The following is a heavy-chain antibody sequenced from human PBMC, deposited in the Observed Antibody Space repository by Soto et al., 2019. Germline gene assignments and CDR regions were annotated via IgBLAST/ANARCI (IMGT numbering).Heavy chain of an antibody. D-gene: IGHD3-22*01. Sequence: GGSLRLSCAASGFTFSSYGMHWVRQAPGKGLEWVSSISSSSSYIYYADSVKGRFTISRDNAKNSLYLQMNSLRAEDTAVYYCARDRYLGPYASSGYFHFFQHWGQGTLVTVSS. V-gene: IGHV3-21*01. CDR1: GFTFSSYG. J-gene: IGHJ1*01. CDR2: ISSSSSYI. CDR3: ARDRYLGPYASSGYFHFFQH.